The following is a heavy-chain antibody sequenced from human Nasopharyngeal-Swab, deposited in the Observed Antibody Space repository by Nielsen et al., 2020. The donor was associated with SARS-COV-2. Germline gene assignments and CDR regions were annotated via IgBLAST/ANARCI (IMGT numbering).Heavy chain of an antibody. D-gene: IGHD3-22*01. CDR3: ARGGGGSSGYYFDF. CDR1: GFTFDIYE. CDR2: ISSTCSTI. J-gene: IGHJ4*02. Sequence: GESLKISCAASGFTFDIYEMDWVRQPPGKGLEWVSYISSTCSTIYYADSVKGRFTISRDNAKNSLYLQMNSLRAEDTAVYYCARGGGGSSGYYFDFWGQGTPVTVSS. V-gene: IGHV3-48*03.